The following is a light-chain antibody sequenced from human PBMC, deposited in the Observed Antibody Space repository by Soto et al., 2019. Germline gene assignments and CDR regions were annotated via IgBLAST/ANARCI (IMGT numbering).Light chain of an antibody. CDR1: SSDVGAYNY. CDR3: SSSGGNNIHYV. V-gene: IGLV2-8*01. CDR2: EVT. J-gene: IGLJ1*01. Sequence: QSALTQPPSASGSPGQSVTISCTGTSSDVGAYNYVSWYQQHPGKAPKLMIYEVTKRPSGVPDRFSGSKSGNTASLTVSGLQAEDEADYYCSSSGGNNIHYVFGPGTKLTVL.